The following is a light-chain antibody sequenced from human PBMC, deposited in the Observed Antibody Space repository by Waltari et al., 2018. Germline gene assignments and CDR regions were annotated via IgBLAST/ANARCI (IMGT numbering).Light chain of an antibody. J-gene: IGKJ1*01. CDR3: QQYNYWPPWT. CDR2: RAS. V-gene: IGKV3-15*01. CDR1: QSVGSN. Sequence: LMTQSPPTLSVSPGDRATLSCRASQSVGSNVAWYQQRPGQAPRLLISRASARATDIPARFSGSGSGTDFTLTISSVESEDVAVYYCQQYNYWPPWTFGQG.